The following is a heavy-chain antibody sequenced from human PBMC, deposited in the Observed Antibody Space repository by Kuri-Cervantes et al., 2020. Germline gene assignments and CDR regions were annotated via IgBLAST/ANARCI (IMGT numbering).Heavy chain of an antibody. Sequence: GGSLRLSCAASGFTFSSYGMHWVRQAPGKGLEWVANMNEDGSQKYYADSVKGRFTISRDNAKNSLYLQMNSLRVEDTAVYYCARDAGHNGYDLLDYWGQGSLVTVSS. V-gene: IGHV3-7*01. CDR3: ARDAGHNGYDLLDY. CDR2: MNEDGSQK. J-gene: IGHJ4*02. D-gene: IGHD5-12*01. CDR1: GFTFSSYG.